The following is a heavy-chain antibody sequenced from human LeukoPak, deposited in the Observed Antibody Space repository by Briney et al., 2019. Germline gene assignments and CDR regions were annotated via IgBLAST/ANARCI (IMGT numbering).Heavy chain of an antibody. CDR1: GYTFTGYY. D-gene: IGHD3-22*01. V-gene: IGHV1-2*02. CDR2: INPNSGGT. CDR3: ARESDSSGYYGDY. Sequence: ASVKVSCKASGYTFTGYYMHWVRQAPGQGLEWMGWINPNSGGTNYAQKFQGRVTMTRDTSISTAYMELSRLRSDDTAVYYCARESDSSGYYGDYWGQGTLVTVSS. J-gene: IGHJ4*02.